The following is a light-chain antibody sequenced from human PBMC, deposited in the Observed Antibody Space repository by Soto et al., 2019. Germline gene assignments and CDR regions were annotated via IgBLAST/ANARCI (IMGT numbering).Light chain of an antibody. J-gene: IGKJ2*01. CDR3: QQADTFPTT. CDR2: TAS. V-gene: IGKV1-12*01. Sequence: DIQMTQSPSSVSASVGDRVTITCRASQGIGKSLVWYRQKPGKVPNLLIHTASSLQSGVPSRFSGGRSGRDFTLIISSLQPADFATYYCQQADTFPTTFGQGTKAEIK. CDR1: QGIGKS.